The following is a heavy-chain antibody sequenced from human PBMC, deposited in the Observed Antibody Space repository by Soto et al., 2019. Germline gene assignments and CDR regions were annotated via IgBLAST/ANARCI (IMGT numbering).Heavy chain of an antibody. CDR2: LHSDGSTT. D-gene: IGHD2-2*02. V-gene: IGHV3-74*01. CDR3: ARELPTAIRGVHYYSYGMDV. CDR1: GFIFSSYW. J-gene: IGHJ6*02. Sequence: EVQLVESGGGLVQPGGSLRLSCAASGFIFSSYWMHWVRQAPGKGLVWVSRLHSDGSTTSYADSVKGRFTISRDNAKNTLYLQMNSLRAEDTAVYYCARELPTAIRGVHYYSYGMDVWGQGTSVTVSS.